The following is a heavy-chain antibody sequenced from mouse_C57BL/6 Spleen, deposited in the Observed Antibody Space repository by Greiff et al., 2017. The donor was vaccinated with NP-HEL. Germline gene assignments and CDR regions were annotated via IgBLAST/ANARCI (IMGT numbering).Heavy chain of an antibody. Sequence: EVNVVESGGGLVQPGESLKLSCESNEYAFPSHDMSWVRKTPEKRLELVAAINSDGGSTYYPDTMERRFIISRDNTKKTLYLQMSSLRSEDTAVYYCARHRHGDGGFAYWGQGTLVTVSA. CDR2: INSDGGST. J-gene: IGHJ3*01. D-gene: IGHD3-3*01. CDR3: ARHRHGDGGFAY. CDR1: EYAFPSHD. V-gene: IGHV5-2*01.